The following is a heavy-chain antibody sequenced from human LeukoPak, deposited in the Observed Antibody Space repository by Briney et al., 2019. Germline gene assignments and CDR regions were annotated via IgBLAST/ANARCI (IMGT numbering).Heavy chain of an antibody. CDR1: GFTFSSHW. J-gene: IGHJ4*02. CDR2: INHFGNEE. CDR3: GRGKVWSRTYFDF. D-gene: IGHD3-10*01. V-gene: IGHV3-7*01. Sequence: GGSLRLSCAASGFTFSSHWMTCVRQEPGKGLVWLANINHFGNEEYYVDSVKGRFTISRDNAKNSLYLQMNCLSAEDTAVYYCGRGKVWSRTYFDFWGQGTLVTVSS.